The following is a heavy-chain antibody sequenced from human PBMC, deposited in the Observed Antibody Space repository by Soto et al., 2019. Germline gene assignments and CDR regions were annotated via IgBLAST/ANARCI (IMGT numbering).Heavy chain of an antibody. CDR1: GGSISSSSYY. CDR3: ARQRPPVVTIFGVVIPTLFDY. CDR2: IYYSGST. J-gene: IGHJ4*02. V-gene: IGHV4-39*01. Sequence: ETLSLTXTVSGGSISSSSYYWGWIRQPPGKGLEWIGSIYYSGSTYYNPSLKSRVTISVDTSKNQFSLKLSSVTAADTAVYYCARQRPPVVTIFGVVIPTLFDYWGQGTLVTSPQ. D-gene: IGHD3-3*01.